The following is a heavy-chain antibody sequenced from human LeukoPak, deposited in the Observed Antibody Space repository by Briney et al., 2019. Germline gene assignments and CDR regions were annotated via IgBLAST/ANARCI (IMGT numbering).Heavy chain of an antibody. D-gene: IGHD2-15*01. V-gene: IGHV3-23*01. CDR1: GLSFSSYA. CDR2: ISGSGNTT. CDR3: ATSGVVVVVAATPYYFDN. J-gene: IGHJ4*02. Sequence: QPGGSLRLSCAASGLSFSSYAMNWVRQAPGKGLEWVSTISGSGNTTSYAASVQGRFTISRDNSKNTLYLQMNSLRTEDTAVYYCATSGVVVVVAATPYYFDNWGQGTLVTVSS.